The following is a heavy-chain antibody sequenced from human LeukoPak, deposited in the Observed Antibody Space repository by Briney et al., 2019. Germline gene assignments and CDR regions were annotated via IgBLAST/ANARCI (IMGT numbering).Heavy chain of an antibody. CDR2: ISAYNGNT. V-gene: IGHV1-18*01. CDR3: ARVGETTVTPGVYYYYGMDV. D-gene: IGHD4-17*01. J-gene: IGHJ6*02. CDR1: GYTFTSYG. Sequence: GASVKVSCKASGYTFTSYGISWVRQAPGQGLEWMGWISAYNGNTNYAQKLQGRVTMTTDTSTSTAYMELRSLRSDDTAVYYCARVGETTVTPGVYYYYGMDVWGQGTTVTVSS.